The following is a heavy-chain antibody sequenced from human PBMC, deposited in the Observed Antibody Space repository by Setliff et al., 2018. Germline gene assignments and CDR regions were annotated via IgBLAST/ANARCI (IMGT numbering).Heavy chain of an antibody. CDR3: ARDSPEMVAPPAAHCFDP. V-gene: IGHV1-69*13. D-gene: IGHD2-15*01. Sequence: GASVKVSCKASGGTFNNYAINWVRQAPGQGLKWMGGIIPIFGTTKYAQKFQGRVTITADESTSTAYMELRSLSSDDTAVYYCARDSPEMVAPPAAHCFDPWGQGTLVTVSS. CDR1: GGTFNNYA. CDR2: IIPIFGTT. J-gene: IGHJ5*02.